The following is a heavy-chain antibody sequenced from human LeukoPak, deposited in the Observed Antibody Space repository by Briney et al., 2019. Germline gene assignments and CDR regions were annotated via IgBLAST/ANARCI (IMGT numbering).Heavy chain of an antibody. D-gene: IGHD4-11*01. CDR2: ISSSSSYI. Sequence: GGSLRLSCAASGFTFSSYSMNWVRQAPGKGLEWVSSISSSSSYIYYADSEKGRFTISRDNAKNSLYLQMNSLRAEDTAVYYCARDPRGTTPEYFQHWGQGTLVTVSS. CDR1: GFTFSSYS. J-gene: IGHJ1*01. CDR3: ARDPRGTTPEYFQH. V-gene: IGHV3-21*01.